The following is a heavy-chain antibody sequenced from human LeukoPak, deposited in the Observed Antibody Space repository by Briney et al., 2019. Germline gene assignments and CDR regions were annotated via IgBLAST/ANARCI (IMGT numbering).Heavy chain of an antibody. CDR3: AKAHRDYYDTSGSDY. CDR1: GFTFSTYG. Sequence: GGSLRLSCAASGFTFSTYGMHWVRQAPGQGLEWVAVISYDGSNKYYADSVKGRFTISRDNSKNTLYLQMNSLRAEDTAVYYCAKAHRDYYDTSGSDYWGQGTLVTVSS. CDR2: ISYDGSNK. J-gene: IGHJ4*02. D-gene: IGHD3-22*01. V-gene: IGHV3-30*18.